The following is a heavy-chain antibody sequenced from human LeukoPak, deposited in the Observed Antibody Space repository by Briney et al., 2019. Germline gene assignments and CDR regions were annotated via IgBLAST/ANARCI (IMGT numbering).Heavy chain of an antibody. D-gene: IGHD2-2*01. Sequence: ASVKVSCKASGYTFTSYGISWVRQAPGQGLEWMGWIRVYNGDTNYAQKLQGRVTMTTDTSTSTAYMELRSLRSDDTAVYYCARADCSSTSCYPTFDYWGQGTLVTVSS. J-gene: IGHJ4*02. CDR2: IRVYNGDT. CDR3: ARADCSSTSCYPTFDY. CDR1: GYTFTSYG. V-gene: IGHV1-18*01.